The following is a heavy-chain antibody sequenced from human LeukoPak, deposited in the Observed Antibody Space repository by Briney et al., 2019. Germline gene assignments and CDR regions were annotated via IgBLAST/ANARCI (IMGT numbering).Heavy chain of an antibody. CDR3: AKVDSSGYYYGHLDY. CDR2: ISWNSGSI. Sequence: GRSLRLSCAASGFTFDDYAMHWVRHAPGKGLEWVSGISWNSGSIGYADSVKGRFTISRDNAKNSLYLQMNSLRAEDTALYYCAKVDSSGYYYGHLDYWGQGTLVTVSS. D-gene: IGHD3-22*01. CDR1: GFTFDDYA. J-gene: IGHJ4*02. V-gene: IGHV3-9*01.